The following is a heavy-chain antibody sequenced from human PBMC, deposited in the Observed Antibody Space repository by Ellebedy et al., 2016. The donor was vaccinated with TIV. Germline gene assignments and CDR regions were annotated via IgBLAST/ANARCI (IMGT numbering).Heavy chain of an antibody. V-gene: IGHV4-59*01. J-gene: IGHJ4*02. CDR3: ARGIEMATITRPATLFDS. Sequence: SETLSLTXTVSGGSISSDYCNWIRQPPGKALEWIGYMHYSGSTNYNPSLKSRVTISVDTSKNQFFLKLTSVTAADTAVYYCARGIEMATITRPATLFDSWGQGTLVTVSS. CDR1: GGSISSDY. CDR2: MHYSGST. D-gene: IGHD5-24*01.